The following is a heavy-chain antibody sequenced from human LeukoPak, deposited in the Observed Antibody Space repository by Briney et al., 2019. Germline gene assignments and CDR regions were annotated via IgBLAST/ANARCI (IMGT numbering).Heavy chain of an antibody. CDR3: TREDSGSYRD. J-gene: IGHJ4*02. CDR1: GGSISSYY. D-gene: IGHD1-26*01. CDR2: IYTSGST. V-gene: IGHV4-59*01. Sequence: PSETLSLTCTVSGGSISSYYWSWIRQPPGKGLEWIGYIYTSGSTNYNPSLKSRVTISVDTSKNQFSLKLSSVTAADTAVYYCTREDSGSYRDWGQGTLVTVSS.